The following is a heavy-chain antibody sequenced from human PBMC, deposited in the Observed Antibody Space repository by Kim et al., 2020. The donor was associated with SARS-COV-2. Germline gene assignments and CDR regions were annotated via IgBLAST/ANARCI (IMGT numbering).Heavy chain of an antibody. Sequence: SETLSLTCAVYGGSFSGYYWSWIRQPPGKGLEWIGEINHSGSTNYNPSLKSRVTISVDTSKNQFSLKLSSVTAADTAVYYCARGSPPRTVTTVLRAFDIWGQGTMVTVSS. CDR3: ARGSPPRTVTTVLRAFDI. CDR2: INHSGST. V-gene: IGHV4-34*01. D-gene: IGHD4-17*01. CDR1: GGSFSGYY. J-gene: IGHJ3*02.